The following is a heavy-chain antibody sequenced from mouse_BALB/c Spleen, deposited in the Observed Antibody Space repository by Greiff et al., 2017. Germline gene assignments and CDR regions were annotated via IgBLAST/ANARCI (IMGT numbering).Heavy chain of an antibody. Sequence: VQLQQSGAELVRPGTSVKVSCKASGYAFTNYLIEWVKQRPGQGLEWIGVINPGSGGTNYNEKFKGKATLTADKSSSTAYMQLSSLTSDDSAVYFCARHGSYWGQGTLVTVSA. V-gene: IGHV1-54*01. D-gene: IGHD1-2*01. CDR2: INPGSGGT. CDR1: GYAFTNYL. J-gene: IGHJ3*01. CDR3: ARHGSY.